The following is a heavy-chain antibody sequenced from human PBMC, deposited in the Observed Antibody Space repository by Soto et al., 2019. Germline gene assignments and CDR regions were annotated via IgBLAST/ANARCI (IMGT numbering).Heavy chain of an antibody. D-gene: IGHD3-3*01. Sequence: GVSLRLSCAASGFTFSSYPISWVRLAPGKGLEWVSAISGSGGSTYYADSVKGRFTISRDNSKNTLYLQMNSLRAEDTAVYYCASAPPYYDFWSGYYTHYYYGMEVWGQGTTVTGTS. CDR1: GFTFSSYP. J-gene: IGHJ6*02. CDR3: ASAPPYYDFWSGYYTHYYYGMEV. CDR2: ISGSGGST. V-gene: IGHV3-23*01.